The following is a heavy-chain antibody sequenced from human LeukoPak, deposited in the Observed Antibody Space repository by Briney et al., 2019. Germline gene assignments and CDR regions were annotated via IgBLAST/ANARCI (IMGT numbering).Heavy chain of an antibody. CDR2: INPNSGGT. D-gene: IGHD3-10*01. V-gene: IGHV1-2*02. CDR3: ATNILVRDIINWFDP. CDR1: GYTFTGYY. J-gene: IGHJ5*02. Sequence: WASVKVSCKASGYTFTGYYMHWVRQAPGQGLEWMGWINPNSGGTNYAQKFQGRVTMTRDTSISTAYMELSSLRYDDTAVYYCATNILVRDIINWFDPWGQGTLVTVSS.